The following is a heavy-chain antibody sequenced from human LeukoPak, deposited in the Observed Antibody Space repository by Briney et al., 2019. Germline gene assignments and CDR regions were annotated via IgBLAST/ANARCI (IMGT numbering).Heavy chain of an antibody. CDR1: GGSISSYY. V-gene: IGHV4-4*07. Sequence: PSETLSLTCTVSGGSISSYYWSWIRQPAGKELEWIGRIYTSGSTNYNPSLKSRVTMSVDTSKNQFSLKLSSVTAADTAAYYCARTTVTPSPFDPWDQGTLVTVSS. D-gene: IGHD4-17*01. CDR3: ARTTVTPSPFDP. J-gene: IGHJ5*02. CDR2: IYTSGST.